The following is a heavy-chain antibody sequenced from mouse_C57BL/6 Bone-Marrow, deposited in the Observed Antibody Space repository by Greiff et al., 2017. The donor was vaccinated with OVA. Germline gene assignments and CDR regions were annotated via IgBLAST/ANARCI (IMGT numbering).Heavy chain of an antibody. CDR2: SDPEDGDT. V-gene: IGHV14-1*01. CDR3: TTGGLFDY. J-gene: IGHJ2*01. CDR1: GFNIKDYY. Sequence: EVQLQQSGAELVRPGASVKLSCTASGFNIKDYYMHWVKQRPEQGLEWIGRSDPEDGDTEYAPKFQGKATMTSDTSSNTAYLQLSSLTCDDTAVYYCTTGGLFDYWGQGTTLTVSS.